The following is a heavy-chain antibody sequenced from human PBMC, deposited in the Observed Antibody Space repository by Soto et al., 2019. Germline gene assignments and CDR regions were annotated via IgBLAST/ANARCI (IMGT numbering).Heavy chain of an antibody. Sequence: GASVKVSCKASGFTFTSSAMQWVRQARGQRLEWIGWIVVGSGNTNYAQKFQERVTITRDMSTSTAYMELSSLRSEDTAVYYCAADVVGYCSGGSCDLLVLDYWGQGTLVTVSS. J-gene: IGHJ4*02. D-gene: IGHD2-15*01. CDR1: GFTFTSSA. CDR2: IVVGSGNT. CDR3: AADVVGYCSGGSCDLLVLDY. V-gene: IGHV1-58*02.